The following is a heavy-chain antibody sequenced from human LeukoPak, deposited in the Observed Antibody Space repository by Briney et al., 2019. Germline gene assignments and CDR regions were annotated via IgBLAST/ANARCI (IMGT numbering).Heavy chain of an antibody. D-gene: IGHD1-26*01. Sequence: GGSLRLSCAASGFTFDDYTMHWVRQAPGKGLEWVSLISWDGGSTYYADSVKGRFTISRDNSKNTLYLQMNSLRAEDTAVYYCARDGEWELRLFDYWGQGTLVTVSS. V-gene: IGHV3-43*01. CDR3: ARDGEWELRLFDY. CDR1: GFTFDDYT. J-gene: IGHJ4*02. CDR2: ISWDGGST.